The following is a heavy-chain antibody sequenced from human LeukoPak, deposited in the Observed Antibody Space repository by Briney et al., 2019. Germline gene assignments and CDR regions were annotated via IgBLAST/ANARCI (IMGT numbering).Heavy chain of an antibody. CDR2: INPNSGGT. V-gene: IGHV1-2*02. CDR1: GYTXTGYY. D-gene: IGHD3-16*01. CDR3: ARASHGGTVDY. Sequence: APVKVSCKASGYTXTGYYMHWVRQAPGQGLEWMGWINPNSGGTNYAQKFQGRVTMTRDTSISTAYMELSRLRSDDTAVYYCARASHGGTVDYWGQGTLVTVSS. J-gene: IGHJ4*02.